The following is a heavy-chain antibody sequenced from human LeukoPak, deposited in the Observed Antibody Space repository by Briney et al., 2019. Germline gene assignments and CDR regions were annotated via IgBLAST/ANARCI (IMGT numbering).Heavy chain of an antibody. CDR2: IKSKTDGGTT. CDR1: GFTFSNAW. Sequence: GGSLRLSCAASGFTFSNAWMSWVRQAPGKGLEWVGRIKSKTDGGTTDYAAPVKGRFTISRDDSKNTLYPQMNSLKTEDTAVYYCTTSGRGSGYYYVFDYWGQGTLVTVSS. CDR3: TTSGRGSGYYYVFDY. V-gene: IGHV3-15*01. J-gene: IGHJ4*02. D-gene: IGHD3-22*01.